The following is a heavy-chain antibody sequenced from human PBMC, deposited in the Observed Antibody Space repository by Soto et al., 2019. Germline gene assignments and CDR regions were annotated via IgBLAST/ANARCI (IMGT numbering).Heavy chain of an antibody. V-gene: IGHV3-30*18. J-gene: IGHJ4*02. CDR1: GFTFSSYG. CDR2: ISYDGSNK. D-gene: IGHD4-17*01. Sequence: QVQLVESGGGVVQPGRSLRLSCAASGFTFSSYGMHWVRQAPGKGLEWVAVISYDGSNKYYADSVKGRFTISRDNSKNTLYLQMNSLRAEDTAVYCGAKDDNADLYGLLDYWGQGTLVTVSS. CDR3: AKDDNADLYGLLDY.